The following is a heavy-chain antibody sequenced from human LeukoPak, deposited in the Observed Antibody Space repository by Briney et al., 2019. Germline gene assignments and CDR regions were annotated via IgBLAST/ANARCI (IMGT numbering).Heavy chain of an antibody. V-gene: IGHV3-11*04. CDR2: ISTSGVTI. CDR1: GGSFSGYY. D-gene: IGHD4-17*01. Sequence: LSLTCAVYGGSFSGYYWSWIRQPPGKGLEWVSYISTSGVTIHYADSVKGRFTISRDNAKNSLYLQMNSLRAEDTAVYYCASLMTTVTDDYWGQGTLVTDSS. CDR3: ASLMTTVTDDY. J-gene: IGHJ4*02.